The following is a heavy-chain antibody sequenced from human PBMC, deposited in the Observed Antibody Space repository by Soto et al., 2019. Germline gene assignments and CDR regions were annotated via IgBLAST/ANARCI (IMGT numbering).Heavy chain of an antibody. Sequence: QVQLVESGGGLVKPGGSLRLSCAASGFTFSDYYMSWIRQAPGKGLEWVSYISSSGSTIYYADSVKGRFTISRDNAKNYLYLQMNSLKAEDTAVYYCARRMWHSGYDTNWFDPWGQGTLVTVSS. J-gene: IGHJ5*02. CDR3: ARRMWHSGYDTNWFDP. V-gene: IGHV3-11*01. CDR1: GFTFSDYY. D-gene: IGHD5-12*01. CDR2: ISSSGSTI.